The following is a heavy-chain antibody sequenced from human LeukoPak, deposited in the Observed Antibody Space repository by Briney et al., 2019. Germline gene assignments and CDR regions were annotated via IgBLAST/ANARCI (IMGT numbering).Heavy chain of an antibody. Sequence: ASVKVSCKASGYTFTSYGISWVRQAPGQGLEWMGWISAYNGNTNYAQKLQGRVTMTTDTSTSTAYMELRSLRSDDTAVYCCARVVGTPYYDFWSGSYYMDVWGKGTTVTVSS. CDR3: ARVVGTPYYDFWSGSYYMDV. J-gene: IGHJ6*03. CDR2: ISAYNGNT. V-gene: IGHV1-18*01. CDR1: GYTFTSYG. D-gene: IGHD3-3*01.